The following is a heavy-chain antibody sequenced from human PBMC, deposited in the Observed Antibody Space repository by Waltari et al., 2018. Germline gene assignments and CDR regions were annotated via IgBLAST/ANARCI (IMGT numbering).Heavy chain of an antibody. CDR2: INYDGTIT. J-gene: IGHJ4*02. Sequence: EVQLVESGGGLVQPGGSLRLSCGAVRFSFSSHPMTWVRQVPGKGLVWVSSINYDGTITDYADSVKGRFTISRDNAKNTLYLQMNSLRAEDTALYYCARDYWGPAYWGQGTLVTVSS. CDR3: ARDYWGPAY. V-gene: IGHV3-74*01. D-gene: IGHD2-21*01. CDR1: RFSFSSHP.